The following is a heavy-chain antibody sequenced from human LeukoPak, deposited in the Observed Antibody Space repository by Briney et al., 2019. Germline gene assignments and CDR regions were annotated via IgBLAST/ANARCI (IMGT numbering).Heavy chain of an antibody. Sequence: GGSLRLSCVASGFPFSSYWMTWVRQAPGKGLEWVANTKQDGSKKSYVDSVKGRFTISRDNSKNTLYLQMNSLRAEDTAVYYCARSSGPDAPDYWGQGTLVTVSS. CDR1: GFPFSSYW. D-gene: IGHD7-27*01. J-gene: IGHJ4*02. CDR3: ARSSGPDAPDY. V-gene: IGHV3-7*03. CDR2: TKQDGSKK.